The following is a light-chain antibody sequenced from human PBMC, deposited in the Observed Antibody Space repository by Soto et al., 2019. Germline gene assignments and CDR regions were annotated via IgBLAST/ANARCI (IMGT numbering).Light chain of an antibody. V-gene: IGKV3-20*01. J-gene: IGKJ1*01. Sequence: EIVLTQSPGTLSLSPGERATLSCRVSQTISSSHLAWYQQKPGQAPRLLIYGASSRATDIPDRFSGSGSGADFTLTISRLKPEDFAVYYCQHYDSSLRTFGPGTKVEIK. CDR1: QTISSSH. CDR3: QHYDSSLRT. CDR2: GAS.